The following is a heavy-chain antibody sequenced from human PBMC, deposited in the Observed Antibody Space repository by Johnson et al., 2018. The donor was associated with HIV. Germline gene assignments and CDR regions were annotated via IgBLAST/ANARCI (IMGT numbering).Heavy chain of an antibody. CDR1: GLKFDDYG. CDR2: INWNGGST. D-gene: IGHD6-13*01. J-gene: IGHJ3*02. CDR3: ARDWAAVGRVGGMDAFDI. Sequence: VQLVESGGGLVQPGGSLRLSCAASGLKFDDYGMSWVRQAPGKGLEWVSGINWNGGSTGYADSVKGRFTISRDNAKNSLYLQMNSLRAEDTALYYCARDWAAVGRVGGMDAFDIWGQGTMVTVSS. V-gene: IGHV3-20*04.